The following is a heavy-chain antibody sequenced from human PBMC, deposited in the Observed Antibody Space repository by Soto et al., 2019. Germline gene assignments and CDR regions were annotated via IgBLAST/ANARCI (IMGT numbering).Heavy chain of an antibody. D-gene: IGHD3-10*01. CDR1: GFTFSSYW. V-gene: IGHV3-74*01. CDR2: IDEYGSTI. Sequence: EVQLVESGGGLVQPGGSLRLSCAASGFTFSSYWMHWVRQVPGKGLLWVSRIDEYGSTINYADSVKGRFTISRDNARNILNLEMNSLRAEDTALYYCTRDIGGKGAYWGPGTLVSVSS. J-gene: IGHJ4*02. CDR3: TRDIGGKGAY.